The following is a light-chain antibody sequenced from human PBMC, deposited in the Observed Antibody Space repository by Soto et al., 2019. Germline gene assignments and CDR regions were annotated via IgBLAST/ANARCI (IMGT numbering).Light chain of an antibody. J-gene: IGLJ2*01. CDR1: SGHNSYA. CDR2: VKSDGSH. V-gene: IGLV4-69*01. CDR3: QTWDSGIQV. Sequence: QSALAQSPSASASLGASVKLTCTLSSGHNSYAIAWHQQQPDKGPRYLMKVKSDGSHTKGDGIPDRFSGSSSGAERYLTISSLQSEDEADYYCQTWDSGIQVFGGGTQLTVL.